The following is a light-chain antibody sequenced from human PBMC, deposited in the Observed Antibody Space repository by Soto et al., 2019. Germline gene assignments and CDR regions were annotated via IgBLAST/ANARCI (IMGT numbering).Light chain of an antibody. CDR1: QSVSSN. CDR3: QQYNSAPFT. J-gene: IGKJ3*01. CDR2: GAS. Sequence: EIVMTQSPATLSVSPGERATLSCRASQSVSSNLAWYQQKPGQAPRLLIYGASTRATGIPARFSGSGSGTEFTLTLSSLQPEDVATYYCQQYNSAPFTFGPGTTVDIQ. V-gene: IGKV3-15*01.